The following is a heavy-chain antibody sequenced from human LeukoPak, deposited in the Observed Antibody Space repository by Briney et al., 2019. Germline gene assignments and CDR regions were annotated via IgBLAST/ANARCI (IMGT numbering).Heavy chain of an antibody. Sequence: ASVKVSCKVSGYTLTELSTHWVRQAPGKGLEWMGGFDPEDGETIYAQKFQGRVTMTEDTSTDTVYMELSSLRSEDTAVYYCATSVGTAMVTSSYYYGMDVWGQGTTVTVSS. CDR2: FDPEDGET. V-gene: IGHV1-24*01. CDR3: ATSVGTAMVTSSYYYGMDV. D-gene: IGHD5-18*01. CDR1: GYTLTELS. J-gene: IGHJ6*02.